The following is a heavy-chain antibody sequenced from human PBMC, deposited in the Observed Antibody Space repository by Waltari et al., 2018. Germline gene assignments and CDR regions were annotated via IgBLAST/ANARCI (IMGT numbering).Heavy chain of an antibody. D-gene: IGHD6-19*01. CDR3: AREGAEQWVVEDYGMDV. Sequence: EVQLVESGGGQVKPGGSLRLSCVASGFKFSASAMNWVRQAPGKGLEWVSSIGSSSSFMDYADSVRGRFTVSRDNAKNTLYLQMDTLRAEDTAVYYCAREGAEQWVVEDYGMDVWGQGTTVTVSS. CDR2: IGSSSSFM. CDR1: GFKFSASA. V-gene: IGHV3-21*02. J-gene: IGHJ6*02.